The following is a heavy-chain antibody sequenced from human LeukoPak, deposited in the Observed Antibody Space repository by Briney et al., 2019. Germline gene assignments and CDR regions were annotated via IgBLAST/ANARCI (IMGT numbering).Heavy chain of an antibody. CDR1: GGSISSSSYY. D-gene: IGHD3-3*01. V-gene: IGHV4-39*01. J-gene: IGHJ4*02. CDR3: ARQPSYYDFWSGYSDYFDY. Sequence: SETLSLTCTVSGGSISSSSYYWGWIRQPPGKGLEWIGSIYYSGSTYYNPSLKSRVTISVDTSKNQFSLKLSSVTAADMAVYYCARQPSYYDFWSGYSDYFDYWGQGTLVTVSS. CDR2: IYYSGST.